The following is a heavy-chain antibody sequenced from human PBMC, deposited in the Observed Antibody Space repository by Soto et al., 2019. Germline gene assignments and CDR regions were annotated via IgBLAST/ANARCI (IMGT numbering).Heavy chain of an antibody. CDR1: GYTFTSYA. Sequence: QVQLVQSGAEVKKPGASVKVSCKASGYTFTSYAMHWVRQAPGQRLEWMGWINAGNGNTKYSQKFQGRVTITRDTSASTAYMELSSLRSEDTAVYYCARVGVPRGISYYYMDVWGKGTTVTVSS. CDR2: INAGNGNT. V-gene: IGHV1-3*01. D-gene: IGHD3-10*01. J-gene: IGHJ6*03. CDR3: ARVGVPRGISYYYMDV.